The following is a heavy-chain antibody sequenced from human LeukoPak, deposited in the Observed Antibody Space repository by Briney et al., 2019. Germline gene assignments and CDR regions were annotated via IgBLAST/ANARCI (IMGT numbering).Heavy chain of an antibody. CDR3: ARDSNYDILTGGRDYYYYMDV. CDR2: INPSGGST. Sequence: GASVKVSCKASGYTFTSYGISWVRQAPGQGLEWMGIINPSGGSTSYAQKFQGRVTMTRDTSTSTVYMELSSLRSEDTAVYYCARDSNYDILTGGRDYYYYMDVWGKGTTVTISS. V-gene: IGHV1-46*01. CDR1: GYTFTSYG. D-gene: IGHD3-9*01. J-gene: IGHJ6*03.